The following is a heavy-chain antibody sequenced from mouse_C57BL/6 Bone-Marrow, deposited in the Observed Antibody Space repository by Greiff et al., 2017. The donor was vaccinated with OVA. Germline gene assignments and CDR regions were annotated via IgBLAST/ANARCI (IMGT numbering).Heavy chain of an antibody. D-gene: IGHD1-1*01. Sequence: EVKLQESGGGLVQPKGSLKLSCAASGFSFNTYAMNWVRQAPGKGLEWVARIRSKSNNYATYYADSVKDRFTISRDDSESMLYLQMNNLKTEDTAMYYCVRHGTTDYYAMDYWGQGTSVTVSS. V-gene: IGHV10-1*01. CDR2: IRSKSNNYAT. CDR1: GFSFNTYA. J-gene: IGHJ4*01. CDR3: VRHGTTDYYAMDY.